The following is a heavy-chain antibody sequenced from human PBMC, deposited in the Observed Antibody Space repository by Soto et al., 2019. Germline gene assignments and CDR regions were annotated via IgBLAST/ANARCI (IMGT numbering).Heavy chain of an antibody. V-gene: IGHV3-74*01. CDR2: VSNEGSK. CDR1: GFRVSDYW. J-gene: IGHJ6*02. CDR3: TATPGNGMGV. Sequence: EVQLVESGGGLVQPGGSLRLACAGSGFRVSDYWMHWVRQAPGKGLVWVSRVSNEGSKEYADFVKGRFTLSKDNAKNTLYLEMDSLIVEDTALYYCTATPGNGMGVWGQGTTVTVAS.